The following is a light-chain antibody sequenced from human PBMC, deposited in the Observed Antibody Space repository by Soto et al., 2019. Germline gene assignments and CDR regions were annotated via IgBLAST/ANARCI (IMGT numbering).Light chain of an antibody. CDR3: QQTNSFPIT. J-gene: IGKJ4*01. Sequence: DIKMTQSPSAMSASVGDTVTITCRASQGISNYLAWFQQKQGKVPKRLIYATSTVQSGVPSRFSGSVSGTDGTITISSLQPEDGATYYCQQTNSFPITFGGGTKVDIK. CDR1: QGISNY. CDR2: ATS. V-gene: IGKV1-17*03.